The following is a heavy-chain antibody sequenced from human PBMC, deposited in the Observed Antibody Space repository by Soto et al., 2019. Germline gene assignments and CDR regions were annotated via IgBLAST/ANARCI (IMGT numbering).Heavy chain of an antibody. J-gene: IGHJ4*02. CDR2: ISHDGRNT. CDR3: AVDGVPTSSFRYYYFRF. CDR1: ELPFTDYS. Sequence: QAQLVESGGGVVQPGRSLRLSFAASELPFTDYSMHWFRQTADKGLEWGAFISHDGRNTFYSDSVKGRFTISRDDSRSMLFLQMSGVTVEDTAIYYCAVDGVPTSSFRYYYFRFWGRGTLVTVSS. D-gene: IGHD3-9*01. V-gene: IGHV3-30*04.